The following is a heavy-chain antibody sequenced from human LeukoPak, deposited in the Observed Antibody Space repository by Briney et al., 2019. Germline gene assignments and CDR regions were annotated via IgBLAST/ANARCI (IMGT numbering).Heavy chain of an antibody. V-gene: IGHV1-2*02. CDR2: INPNSGGT. J-gene: IGHJ4*02. CDR1: GYTFTAYY. Sequence: ASVKVSCKASGYTFTAYYIHWVRQAPGQGLEWMGWINPNSGGTDYAQRFQGRVTMTGDTSISTAYMDLSRLRSDDTAVYYCARGYNWNYFDYWGQGTQVTVSS. CDR3: ARGYNWNYFDY. D-gene: IGHD1-20*01.